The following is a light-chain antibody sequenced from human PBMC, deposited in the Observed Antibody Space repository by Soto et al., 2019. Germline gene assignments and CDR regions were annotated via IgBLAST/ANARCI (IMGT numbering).Light chain of an antibody. J-gene: IGKJ1*01. CDR2: GAS. CDR3: QQLVISKWT. Sequence: EIVLTQSPGTLSLSPGERATLSCRASQSVSSIYLAWYQQKPGQAPRLLIYGASSRVTGIPDRCSGSGSGTAFTLIIDRLEPEEFAVYYCQQLVISKWTFGQGTKVEIK. V-gene: IGKV3-20*01. CDR1: QSVSSIY.